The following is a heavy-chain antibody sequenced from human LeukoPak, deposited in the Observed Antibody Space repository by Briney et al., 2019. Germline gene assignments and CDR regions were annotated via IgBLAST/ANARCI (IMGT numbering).Heavy chain of an antibody. J-gene: IGHJ6*02. CDR1: GFTFSSYA. Sequence: GGSLRLSCAASGFTFSSYAMSWVRQAPGKGLEWVAVISYDGSNKYYADSVKGRFTISRDNSKNTLYLQMNSLRAEDTAVYYCARGGIVVVPAAIRYPYDFWSGYWSWGMDVWGQGTTVTVSS. CDR3: ARGGIVVVPAAIRYPYDFWSGYWSWGMDV. D-gene: IGHD2-2*01. CDR2: ISYDGSNK. V-gene: IGHV3-30-3*01.